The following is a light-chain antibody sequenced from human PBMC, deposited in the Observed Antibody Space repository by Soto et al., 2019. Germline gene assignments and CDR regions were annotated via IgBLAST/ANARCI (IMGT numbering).Light chain of an antibody. V-gene: IGKV1-39*01. Sequence: DIQMTQSTSTLSASVGDRVTITCRASQSISTYLNWHQKKPGKAPKLLIFAASSLQSGVPSRFSGSRSGPDFTLTISSLQPEDFATYYCQQSYSSPPTFGQGTKVDIK. CDR1: QSISTY. J-gene: IGKJ1*01. CDR3: QQSYSSPPT. CDR2: AAS.